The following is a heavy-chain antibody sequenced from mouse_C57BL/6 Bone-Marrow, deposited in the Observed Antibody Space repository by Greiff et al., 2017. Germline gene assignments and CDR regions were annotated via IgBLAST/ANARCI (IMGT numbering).Heavy chain of an antibody. V-gene: IGHV1-64*01. Sequence: QVQLQQPGAELVKPGASVKLSCTASGYTFTSYWMHWVKQRPGQGLEWIGMIHPNSGSTNYNEKFKSKATLTVDKSTSTAYMQLTSLTSEDSAVYYCARAWFAYWGQGTLVTVSA. CDR2: IHPNSGST. CDR1: GYTFTSYW. J-gene: IGHJ3*01. CDR3: ARAWFAY.